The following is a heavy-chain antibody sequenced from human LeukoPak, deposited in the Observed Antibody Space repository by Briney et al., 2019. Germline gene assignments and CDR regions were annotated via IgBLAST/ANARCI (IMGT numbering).Heavy chain of an antibody. D-gene: IGHD2-21*02. CDR3: AKMTGIKVPNYGMDV. Sequence: PGGPLRLSCAASGFTFSTYAMSCVRQAPGKGLECVSAISGGIVTTYYAVPVKGGFNISRDNSKHTLDLQMDSLSGEDTDIYFCAKMTGIKVPNYGMDVWGQGTTVTVSS. J-gene: IGHJ6*02. CDR2: ISGGIVTT. V-gene: IGHV3-23*01. CDR1: GFTFSTYA.